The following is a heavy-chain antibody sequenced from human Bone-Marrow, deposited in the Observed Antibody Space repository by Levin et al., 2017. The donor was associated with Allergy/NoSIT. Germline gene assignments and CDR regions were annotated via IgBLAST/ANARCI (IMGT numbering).Heavy chain of an antibody. V-gene: IGHV3-30-3*01. CDR2: ISYDGTTR. D-gene: IGHD4-17*01. CDR1: GFNFNIYA. Sequence: GESLKISCAASGFNFNIYAMHWVRQAPGKGLEWVAMISYDGTTRYYADTVKGRLTVSRDNSKKTVFLHMSGLRPEDTAVYYCARDGVGGTYYGDYPQGDAFDFWGQGTMVTVSS. J-gene: IGHJ3*01. CDR3: ARDGVGGTYYGDYPQGDAFDF.